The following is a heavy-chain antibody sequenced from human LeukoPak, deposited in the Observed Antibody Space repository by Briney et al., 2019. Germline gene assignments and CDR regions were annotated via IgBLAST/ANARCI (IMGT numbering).Heavy chain of an antibody. V-gene: IGHV4-59*01. CDR3: ARDRNRGDFDY. CDR2: IYYSGST. CDR1: GGSISSYY. D-gene: IGHD3-10*01. J-gene: IGHJ4*02. Sequence: SETLSLTCTVSGGSISSYYWSWIRQPPGKGLEWIGYIYYSGSTNYNPSLKSRVTISVDTSKNQFSLKLSSVTVADTAVYYCARDRNRGDFDYWGQGTLVTVSS.